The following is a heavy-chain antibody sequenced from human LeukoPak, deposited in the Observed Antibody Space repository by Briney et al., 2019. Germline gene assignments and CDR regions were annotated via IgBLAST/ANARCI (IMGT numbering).Heavy chain of an antibody. CDR2: IYYSGST. CDR1: GGSINNYY. D-gene: IGHD2-15*01. Sequence: PSETLSLTCTVSGGSINNYYWSWIRQPPGKGLEWIAYIYYSGSTNYNPSLKSRVTISVDTSKNQFSLKLSSVTAADTALYYCARYYCSGGNCYGDYWSQGTLVTVSS. J-gene: IGHJ4*02. V-gene: IGHV4-59*08. CDR3: ARYYCSGGNCYGDY.